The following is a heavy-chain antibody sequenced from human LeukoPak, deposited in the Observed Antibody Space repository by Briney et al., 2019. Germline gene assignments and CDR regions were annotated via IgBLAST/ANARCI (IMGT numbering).Heavy chain of an antibody. CDR1: GGSISSYY. Sequence: PSETLSLTCTVSGGSISSYYWSWIRQPPGKGLEWIGYIYYSGSTYYNPSLKSRVTISVDTSKNQFSLKLSSVTAADTAVYYCATGEYGAQHFDYWGQGTLVTVSS. CDR3: ATGEYGAQHFDY. CDR2: IYYSGST. D-gene: IGHD4-17*01. V-gene: IGHV4-30-4*01. J-gene: IGHJ4*02.